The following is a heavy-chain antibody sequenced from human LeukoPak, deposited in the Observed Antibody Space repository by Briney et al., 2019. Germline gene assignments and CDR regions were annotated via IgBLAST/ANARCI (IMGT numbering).Heavy chain of an antibody. J-gene: IGHJ5*02. Sequence: SETLSLTCTVSGGSISSSSYYWGWIRQPPGKGPEWIGSIYYSGSTYYNPSLKSRVTISVDTSKNQFSLKLSSVTAADTAVYYCARHSGYTIFGVVTICSPYNWFDPWGQGTLVTVSS. CDR3: ARHSGYTIFGVVTICSPYNWFDP. V-gene: IGHV4-39*01. D-gene: IGHD3-3*01. CDR2: IYYSGST. CDR1: GGSISSSSYY.